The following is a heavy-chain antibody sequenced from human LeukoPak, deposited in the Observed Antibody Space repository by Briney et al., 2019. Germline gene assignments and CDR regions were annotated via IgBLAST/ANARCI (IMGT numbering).Heavy chain of an antibody. Sequence: GWSLRLSCAASGFTFSSYWMSWVRQAPGKGLEWVANIKQDGSEKYYVDSVKGRFTISRDNAKNSLYLQMNSLRAEDTAVYYCARGFKSYYYGSGSIKTYYYYGMDVWGQGTTVTVSS. CDR3: ARGFKSYYYGSGSIKTYYYYGMDV. J-gene: IGHJ6*02. CDR2: IKQDGSEK. V-gene: IGHV3-7*01. D-gene: IGHD3-10*01. CDR1: GFTFSSYW.